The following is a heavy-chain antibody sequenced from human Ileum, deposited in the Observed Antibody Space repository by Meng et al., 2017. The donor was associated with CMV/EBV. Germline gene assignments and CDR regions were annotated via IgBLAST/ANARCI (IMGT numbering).Heavy chain of an antibody. CDR1: GFIFSSYE. V-gene: IGHV3-48*03. CDR3: AKIGEAGGMVV. CDR2: ISSSGSSI. J-gene: IGHJ6*02. Sequence: GGSLRLSCAASGFIFSSYEMNWVRQAPGKGLEWVSYISSSGSSIYYGDSVKGRFTVSRDNAKNSLYLQMNSLRAEDRAIYYCAKIGEAGGMVVWGQGTTVTVSS. D-gene: IGHD6-13*01.